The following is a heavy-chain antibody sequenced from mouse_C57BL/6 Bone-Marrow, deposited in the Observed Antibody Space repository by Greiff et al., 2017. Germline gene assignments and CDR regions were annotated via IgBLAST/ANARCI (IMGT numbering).Heavy chain of an antibody. J-gene: IGHJ2*01. CDR3: ARWGFYDGDYDY. CDR2: INPSNGGT. V-gene: IGHV1-53*01. D-gene: IGHD2-3*01. Sequence: QVQLQQPGTELVKPGASVKLSCTASGYTFTSYWMHWVKQRPGQGLEWIGNINPSNGGTNYNEKFKSKGTLTVDKSSSTAYMQLSSLTSEDSAVYYCARWGFYDGDYDYWGQGTTLTVSS. CDR1: GYTFTSYW.